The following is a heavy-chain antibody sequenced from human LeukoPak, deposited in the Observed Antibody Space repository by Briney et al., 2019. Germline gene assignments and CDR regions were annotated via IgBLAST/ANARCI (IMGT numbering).Heavy chain of an antibody. J-gene: IGHJ5*02. D-gene: IGHD2-2*01. Sequence: SETLSLTCTVSGGSISSSHWWSWVRQPPGKGLEWIGEIYHSGSTNYNPSLKSRVTISVDKSKNQFSLKLSSVTAADTAVYYCARDPLCCSSTSCYSAQWWFDPWGQGTLVTVSS. CDR1: GGSISSSHW. CDR3: ARDPLCCSSTSCYSAQWWFDP. CDR2: IYHSGST. V-gene: IGHV4-4*02.